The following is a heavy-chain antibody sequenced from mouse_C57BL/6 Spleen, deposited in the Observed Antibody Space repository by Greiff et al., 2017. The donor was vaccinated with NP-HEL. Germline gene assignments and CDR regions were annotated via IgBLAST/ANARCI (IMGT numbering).Heavy chain of an antibody. CDR2: LWRGGGT. CDR1: GCSLASYG. D-gene: IGHD2-1*01. Sequence: QVQLKESGPGLVQPSLSLPISCTASGCSLASYGVLWVRQSPGTGLEWLGELWRGGGTDHNAASISRLSTSQDNSTSQVFFKTNSLQADDTAIDSGATMDLLWLDYWGQGTSLTVPS. J-gene: IGHJ2*02. V-gene: IGHV2-2*01. CDR3: ATMDLLWLDY.